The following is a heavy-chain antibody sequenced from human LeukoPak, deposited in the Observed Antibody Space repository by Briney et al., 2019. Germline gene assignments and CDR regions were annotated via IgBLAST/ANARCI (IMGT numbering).Heavy chain of an antibody. CDR2: IIPIYGTA. CDR1: GGTFSGYA. D-gene: IGHD1-26*01. J-gene: IGHJ6*03. V-gene: IGHV1-69*13. CDR3: ARWGSGNYLPYYYYMDV. Sequence: SVKVSCKASGGTFSGYAISWVRQAPGQGLEWMGGIIPIYGTANYAQKFQGRVTITADESTSTAYMELSSLRSEDTAVYYCARWGSGNYLPYYYYMDVWGKGTTVTASS.